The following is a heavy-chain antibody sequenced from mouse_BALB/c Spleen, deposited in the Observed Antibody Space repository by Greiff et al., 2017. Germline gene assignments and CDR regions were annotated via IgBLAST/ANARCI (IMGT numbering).Heavy chain of an antibody. CDR3: AGGNPPYYFDY. V-gene: IGHV3-2*02. Sequence: VQLKESGPGLVKPSQSLSLTCTVTGYSITSDYAWNWIRQFPGNKLEWMGYISYSGSTSYNPSLKSRISITRDTSKNQFFLQLNSVTTEDTATYYCAGGNPPYYFDYWGQGTTLTVSS. D-gene: IGHD2-1*01. J-gene: IGHJ2*01. CDR2: ISYSGST. CDR1: GYSITSDYA.